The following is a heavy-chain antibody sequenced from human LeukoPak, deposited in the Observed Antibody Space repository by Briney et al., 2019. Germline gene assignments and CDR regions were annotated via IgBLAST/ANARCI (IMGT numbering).Heavy chain of an antibody. CDR2: IHSSGST. D-gene: IGHD6-13*01. CDR1: GGSIISYY. CDR3: SRSLPGAVGAADL. J-gene: IGHJ5*02. Sequence: SSETLSLTCTVSGGSIISYYWGWIRQTPGKGLEWIAYIHSSGSTNYNPSLKSRVTISVDTSNNHFTLKVTSMTAADTGIYYCSRSLPGAVGAADLWGQGTLVTVSS. V-gene: IGHV4-59*01.